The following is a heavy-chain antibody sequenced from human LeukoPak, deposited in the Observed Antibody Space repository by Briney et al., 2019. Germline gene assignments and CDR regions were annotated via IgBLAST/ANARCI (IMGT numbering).Heavy chain of an antibody. Sequence: GGSLRLSCAASGFTFTRNAMAWVRQAPGKCLEWVSAIDGSGGTTFYADSVKGRVTISRVQSTNTVYLQMNSLRADDTAVYYCAKEGYGGNPPTSWGQGTLVSVSS. CDR1: GFTFTRNA. V-gene: IGHV3-23*01. D-gene: IGHD4-23*01. J-gene: IGHJ5*02. CDR3: AKEGYGGNPPTS. CDR2: IDGSGGTT.